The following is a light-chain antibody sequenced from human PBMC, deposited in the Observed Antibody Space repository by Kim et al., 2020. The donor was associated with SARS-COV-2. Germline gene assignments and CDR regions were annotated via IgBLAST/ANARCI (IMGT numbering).Light chain of an antibody. CDR2: GAS. J-gene: IGKJ1*01. CDR1: ESIRNNY. Sequence: ETVLTQSPGTLSLPPGESATLSCRASESIRNNYIAWYQQKRGQAPRVLIYGASTRATGIPDRFSGSGSGTDFTLTVSRLEPEDSALYYCHQYVYSPWTFGQGTKVDIK. V-gene: IGKV3-20*01. CDR3: HQYVYSPWT.